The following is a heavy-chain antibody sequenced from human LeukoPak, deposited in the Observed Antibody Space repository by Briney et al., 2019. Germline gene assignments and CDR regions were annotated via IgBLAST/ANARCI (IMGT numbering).Heavy chain of an antibody. CDR1: GFTFSSYA. D-gene: IGHD6-13*01. V-gene: IGHV3-23*01. CDR2: ISGSGGST. CDR3: AKDSLSMQLTQDYYYYYGMDV. J-gene: IGHJ6*02. Sequence: PGGSLRLSCAASGFTFSSYAMSWVRQAPGKGLEWVSAISGSGGSTYYADSVKGRSTISRDNSKNTLYLQMNSLRAEDTAVYYCAKDSLSMQLTQDYYYYYGMDVWGQGTTVTVSS.